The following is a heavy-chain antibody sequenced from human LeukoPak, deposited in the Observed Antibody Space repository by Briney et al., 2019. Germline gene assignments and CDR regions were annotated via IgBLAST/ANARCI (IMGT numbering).Heavy chain of an antibody. J-gene: IGHJ4*02. CDR1: GFTFSSNY. V-gene: IGHV3-66*02. D-gene: IGHD2-21*02. CDR3: AKLFSRGDSAGFDY. Sequence: GGSLRLSCAASGFTFSSNYMSWVRQAPGKGLEWVSLIYTSGATYYADSVKGRFTISRDNSKNTLYLQMNSLRAEDTAVYYCAKLFSRGDSAGFDYWGQGTLVTVSS. CDR2: IYTSGAT.